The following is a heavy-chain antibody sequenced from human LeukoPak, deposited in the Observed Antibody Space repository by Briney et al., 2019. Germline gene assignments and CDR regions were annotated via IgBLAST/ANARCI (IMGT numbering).Heavy chain of an antibody. CDR2: IYPGDSDT. D-gene: IGHD3-22*01. Sequence: GESLKISCKGSGYRFTSYWIGWVRQMPGKGLEWMGIIYPGDSDTRYSPSFQGQVTISADKSISTAYLQWSSLKASDTAMYYCARPKESYYDSSGYSPGWFDPWGQGTLVTVSS. CDR1: GYRFTSYW. V-gene: IGHV5-51*01. CDR3: ARPKESYYDSSGYSPGWFDP. J-gene: IGHJ5*02.